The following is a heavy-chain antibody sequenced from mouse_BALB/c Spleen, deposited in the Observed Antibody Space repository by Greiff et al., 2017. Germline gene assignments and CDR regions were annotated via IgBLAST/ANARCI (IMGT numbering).Heavy chain of an antibody. D-gene: IGHD1-1*01. J-gene: IGHJ4*01. CDR3: ARHGSRDPYAMDY. Sequence: EVKLQESGPGLVKPSQSLSLTCTVTGYSITSDYAWNWIRQFPGNKLEWMGYKSYSGSTSYNPSLKSRISITRDTSKNQFFLQLNSVTTEDTATYYCARHGSRDPYAMDYWGQGTSVTVSS. CDR2: KSYSGST. CDR1: GYSITSDYA. V-gene: IGHV3-2*02.